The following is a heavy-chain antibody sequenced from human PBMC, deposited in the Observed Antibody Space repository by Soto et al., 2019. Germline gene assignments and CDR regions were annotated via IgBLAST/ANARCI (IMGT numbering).Heavy chain of an antibody. Sequence: PGGSLRLSCAASGFTFSSYGMHWVRQAPGKGLEWVAVIWYDGSNKYYADSVKGRFTISRDNSKNTLYLQMNSLRAEDTAVYYCAREGAGGSYRDAFDIWGQGTMVTVSS. V-gene: IGHV3-33*01. CDR3: AREGAGGSYRDAFDI. D-gene: IGHD1-26*01. CDR2: IWYDGSNK. CDR1: GFTFSSYG. J-gene: IGHJ3*02.